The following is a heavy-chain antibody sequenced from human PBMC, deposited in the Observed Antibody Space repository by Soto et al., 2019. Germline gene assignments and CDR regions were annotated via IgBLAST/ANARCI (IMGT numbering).Heavy chain of an antibody. V-gene: IGHV4-31*03. Sequence: QVQLQESGPGLMKPSQTLSLTCTVSGGSISSGGYYWSWIRQHPGKGLEWIGYIYYSGSTYYNPSLKSRVTISVDTSKNQFSLKLSSVTAADTAVYYCARESRTHSGYENDYWGQGTLVTVSS. J-gene: IGHJ4*02. CDR1: GGSISSGGYY. D-gene: IGHD5-12*01. CDR3: ARESRTHSGYENDY. CDR2: IYYSGST.